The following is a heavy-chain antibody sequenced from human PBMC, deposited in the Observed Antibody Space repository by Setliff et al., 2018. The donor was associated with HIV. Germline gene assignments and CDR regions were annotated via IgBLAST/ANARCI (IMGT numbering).Heavy chain of an antibody. V-gene: IGHV4-59*01. CDR2: IYYTGTT. J-gene: IGHJ3*01. CDR3: ARDHELGAFDL. Sequence: SETLSLTCRVSGTSISGYYWSWIRQSPGKGLGWIGYIYYTGTTSYKPSLKSRVTIQVDTSNNRSSLNLRSATVADTAVDFCARDHELGAFDLWGQGTMVTVSS. D-gene: IGHD1-26*01. CDR1: GTSISGYY.